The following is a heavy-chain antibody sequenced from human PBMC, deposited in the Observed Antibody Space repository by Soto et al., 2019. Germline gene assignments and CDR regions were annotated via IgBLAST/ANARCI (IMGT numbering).Heavy chain of an antibody. D-gene: IGHD6-19*01. CDR2: ISSSSSYI. CDR1: GFTFSSYS. Sequence: EVQLVESGGGLVKPGGSLRLSCAASGFTFSSYSMNWVRQAPGKGLEWVSSISSSSSYIYYADSVKGRFTISRDNAKNSLYLQMNSLRAEDTAVYYCARARRQQWSRGFDAFDIWGQGTMVTVSS. CDR3: ARARRQQWSRGFDAFDI. J-gene: IGHJ3*02. V-gene: IGHV3-21*01.